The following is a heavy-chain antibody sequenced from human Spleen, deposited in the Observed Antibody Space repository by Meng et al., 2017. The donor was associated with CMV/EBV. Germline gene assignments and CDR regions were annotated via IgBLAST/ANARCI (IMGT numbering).Heavy chain of an antibody. D-gene: IGHD4-17*01. J-gene: IGHJ6*02. V-gene: IGHV3-23*01. CDR2: ISGSGGST. CDR1: GFTFSSYA. Sequence: GESLKISCAASGFTFSSYAMSWVRQAPGKGLEWVSAISGSGGSTYYADSVKGRFTISRDNSKNTLYLQMNSLRAEDTAVYYCAKDRDYHDVWGQGTTVTVSS. CDR3: AKDRDYHDV.